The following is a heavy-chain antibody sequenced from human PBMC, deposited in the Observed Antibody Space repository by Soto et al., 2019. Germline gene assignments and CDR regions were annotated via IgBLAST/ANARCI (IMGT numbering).Heavy chain of an antibody. CDR1: GGSVSSGRYY. CDR2: IYYNGRT. CDR3: ARGGAYCGGDCSPHDLDY. V-gene: IGHV4-61*03. J-gene: IGHJ4*01. Sequence: SETLSLTCTVSGGSVSSGRYYWSWIQHPPGNGLEWIGYIYYNGRTNYNPSLKSRVTLSADTSKNHFSLKLNSVTAADTAVYSCARGGAYCGGDCSPHDLDYWGHGTMVTFSS. D-gene: IGHD2-21*02.